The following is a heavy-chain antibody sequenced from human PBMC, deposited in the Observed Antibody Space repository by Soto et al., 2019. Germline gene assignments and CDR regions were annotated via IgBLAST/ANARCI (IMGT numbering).Heavy chain of an antibody. CDR3: TKGGLRQQNYYYYYGMDV. CDR1: GGSFSGYY. D-gene: IGHD6-13*01. J-gene: IGHJ6*01. V-gene: IGHV4-34*02. Sequence: QVQLQQWGAGLLKPSETLSLTCAVHGGSFSGYYWNWIRQAPGKGLEWIGEINHDGFISYNPSLSSRVNISVDTTKIQFSLTLSSVTDADTAIYYCTKGGLRQQNYYYYYGMDVW. CDR2: INHDGFI.